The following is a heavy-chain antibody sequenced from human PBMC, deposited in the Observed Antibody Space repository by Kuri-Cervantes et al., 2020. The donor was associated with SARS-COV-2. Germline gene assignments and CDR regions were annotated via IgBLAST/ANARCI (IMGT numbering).Heavy chain of an antibody. CDR2: IIPIFGTA. V-gene: IGHV1-69*05. Sequence: SVKVSCKASGGTFSSYAISWVRQAPGQGLEWMGGIIPIFGTANYAQKFQGRVTITTDESTSTAYMELSSLRSEDTAVYYCARVHNWNYEGYAFDIWGRGTMVTVSS. J-gene: IGHJ3*02. CDR1: GGTFSSYA. CDR3: ARVHNWNYEGYAFDI. D-gene: IGHD1-7*01.